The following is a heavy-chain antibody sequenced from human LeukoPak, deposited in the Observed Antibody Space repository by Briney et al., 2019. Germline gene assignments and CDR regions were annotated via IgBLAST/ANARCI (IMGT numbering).Heavy chain of an antibody. V-gene: IGHV3-23*01. D-gene: IGHD3-16*01. CDR3: AKDHATYYDYVWGSWDY. J-gene: IGHJ4*02. Sequence: GGSLRLSCAASGFTFSSYAMSWVRQAPGKGLEWVSAISGSGGTTYYADSVKGRFTISRDNSKNTLYLQMNSLRAEDTAVYYCAKDHATYYDYVWGSWDYWGQGTLVTVSS. CDR2: ISGSGGTT. CDR1: GFTFSSYA.